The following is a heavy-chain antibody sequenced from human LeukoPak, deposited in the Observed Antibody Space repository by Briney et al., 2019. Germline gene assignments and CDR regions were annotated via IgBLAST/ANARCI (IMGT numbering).Heavy chain of an antibody. CDR2: IYYSGST. J-gene: IGHJ4*02. V-gene: IGHV4-31*03. Sequence: SQTLSLTCTVSGGSISSGGYYWSWIRQHPGKGLEWIGYIYYSGSTYYNPSLKSRVTISVDTSKNQFSLELSSVTAADTAVYYCARDVRAGLDYWGQGTLVTVSS. CDR3: ARDVRAGLDY. CDR1: GGSISSGGYY.